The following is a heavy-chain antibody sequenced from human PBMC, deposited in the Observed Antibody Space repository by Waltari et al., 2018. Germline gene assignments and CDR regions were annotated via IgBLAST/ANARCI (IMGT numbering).Heavy chain of an antibody. CDR3: AKVRWTTVTRGAFDI. CDR1: GFTFDDYA. D-gene: IGHD4-17*01. Sequence: EVQLVESGGGLVQPGRSLRLSCAASGFTFDDYAMHWARPAPGKGLEWVSVISWNSGSIGYADSVKGRFTISRDNAKNSLYLQMNSLRAEDTALYYCAKVRWTTVTRGAFDIWGQGTMVTVSS. J-gene: IGHJ3*02. V-gene: IGHV3-9*01. CDR2: ISWNSGSI.